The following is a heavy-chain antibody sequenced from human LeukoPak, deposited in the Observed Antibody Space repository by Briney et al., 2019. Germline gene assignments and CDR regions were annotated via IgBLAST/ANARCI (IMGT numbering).Heavy chain of an antibody. CDR1: GGSISSYY. D-gene: IGHD2-15*01. J-gene: IGHJ6*02. V-gene: IGHV4-59*01. Sequence: PSETLSLTCTVSGGSISSYYWSWIRQPPGKGLEWIGYIYYSGSTNYNPSLKSRVTISVDTSKNQFSLKLSSVTAADTAVYYCARGVGPYGMDVWGRGTTITVSS. CDR3: ARGVGPYGMDV. CDR2: IYYSGST.